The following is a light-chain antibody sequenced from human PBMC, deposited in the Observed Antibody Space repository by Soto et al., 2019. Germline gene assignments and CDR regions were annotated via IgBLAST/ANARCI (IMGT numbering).Light chain of an antibody. CDR1: SNDVGGYDY. V-gene: IGLV2-11*01. J-gene: IGLJ2*01. CDR2: DVT. Sequence: QSALTQPRSVSGSPGQSVTISCTGTSNDVGGYDYVSWYQQYPGKAPTYILYDVTKRPSGVPDRFSGSKSGNTASLTISGLHADDDADYYCCSYARNYTFFGAGTKLTVL. CDR3: CSYARNYTF.